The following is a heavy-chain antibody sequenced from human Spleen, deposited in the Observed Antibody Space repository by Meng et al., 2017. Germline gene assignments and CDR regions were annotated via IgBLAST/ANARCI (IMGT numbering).Heavy chain of an antibody. CDR2: IWSDGSNK. D-gene: IGHD6-13*01. J-gene: IGHJ6*02. CDR1: GFTFSSYA. Sequence: GGSLRLSCAASGFTFSSYAMHWVRQAPGKGLEWVAVIWSDGSNKYYADSVKGRFTISRDNSKNTLYLQMNSLRAEDTAVYYCARDGYSSSWYIIHAMDVWGQGTTVTVSS. V-gene: IGHV3-33*08. CDR3: ARDGYSSSWYIIHAMDV.